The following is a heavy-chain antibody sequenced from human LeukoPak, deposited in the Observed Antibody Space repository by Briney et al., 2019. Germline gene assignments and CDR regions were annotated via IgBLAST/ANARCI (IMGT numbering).Heavy chain of an antibody. V-gene: IGHV3-48*01. D-gene: IGHD2-15*01. CDR1: GFTFSSYS. Sequence: GGSLRLSCAASGFTFSSYSMNWVRQAPGKGLEWVSYISSSSSTIYYADSVKGRFTISRDNAKNSLYLQMNSLRAEDTAVYYCVRDTTVGAAYFDFWGQGALVAVSS. CDR2: ISSSSSTI. CDR3: VRDTTVGAAYFDF. J-gene: IGHJ4*02.